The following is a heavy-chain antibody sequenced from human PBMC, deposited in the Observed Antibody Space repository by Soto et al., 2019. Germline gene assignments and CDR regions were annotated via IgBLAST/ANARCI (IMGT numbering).Heavy chain of an antibody. CDR3: ARGSEGYYYDSSGYYYVN. Sequence: QVQLQESGPGLVKPSGTLSLTCAVSGGSISSSNWWSWVRQPPGKGLEWIGDIYHSGSTNYNPSLQSRVTISVDKSKNQFSLQLSSVTAADTAVYYCARGSEGYYYDSSGYYYVNWGQGTVVPVSS. D-gene: IGHD3-22*01. CDR1: GGSISSSNW. CDR2: IYHSGST. V-gene: IGHV4-4*02. J-gene: IGHJ4*02.